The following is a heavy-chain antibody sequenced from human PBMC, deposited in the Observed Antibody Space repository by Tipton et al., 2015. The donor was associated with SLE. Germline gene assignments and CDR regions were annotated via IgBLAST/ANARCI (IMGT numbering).Heavy chain of an antibody. D-gene: IGHD1-1*01. J-gene: IGHJ4*02. Sequence: TLSLTCTVSGYSISSGYYWGWIRQPPGKGLEWIGSIYHSGSTYYNPSLKSRVTISVDTSKNQFSLKLSPVTAADTAVYYCARAGRAWNLFDYWGQGTLVTVSS. V-gene: IGHV4-38-2*02. CDR3: ARAGRAWNLFDY. CDR2: IYHSGST. CDR1: GYSISSGYY.